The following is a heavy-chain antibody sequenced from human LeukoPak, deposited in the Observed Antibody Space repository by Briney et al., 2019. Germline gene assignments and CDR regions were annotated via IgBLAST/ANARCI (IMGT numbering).Heavy chain of an antibody. J-gene: IGHJ3*02. CDR1: GGSVSSGSYY. D-gene: IGHD6-13*01. Sequence: SETLSLTCTVSGGSVSSGSYYWSWIRQPPGKGLEWIGYIYYSGSTNYNPSLKSRVTISVDTSKNQFSLKLSSVTAADTAVYYCARALRTGSSWYKKGGAFDIWGQGTMVTVSS. CDR2: IYYSGST. CDR3: ARALRTGSSWYKKGGAFDI. V-gene: IGHV4-61*01.